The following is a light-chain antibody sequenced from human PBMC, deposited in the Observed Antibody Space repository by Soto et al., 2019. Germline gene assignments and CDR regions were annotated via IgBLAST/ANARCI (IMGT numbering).Light chain of an antibody. CDR2: AAS. Sequence: DIQMTQSLSSLSASXXDRVXITCPASQSIGGYLNWYQQKPGKAPNXXIYAASNLHSGAPSRFSGSGSGTHFTLTINSLQPEDFATYYCQQSFNTPWTFGQGTKVDIK. V-gene: IGKV1-39*01. CDR3: QQSFNTPWT. CDR1: QSIGGY. J-gene: IGKJ1*01.